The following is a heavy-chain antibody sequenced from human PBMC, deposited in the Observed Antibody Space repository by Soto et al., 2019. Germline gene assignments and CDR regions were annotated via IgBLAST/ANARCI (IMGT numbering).Heavy chain of an antibody. J-gene: IGHJ5*02. V-gene: IGHV4-30-4*01. Sequence: LSLTCSVSGDYIHVGGYYWTWIRQRPGKGLEWMGYIYYTGKTYYNPSLECRLTMSVDRSKNQFSLRLTSVTAADTAVYFCGRDLTSNANCIDPWGQGTLVTVSS. CDR3: GRDLTSNANCIDP. CDR1: GDYIHVGGYY. CDR2: IYYTGKT. D-gene: IGHD2-2*01.